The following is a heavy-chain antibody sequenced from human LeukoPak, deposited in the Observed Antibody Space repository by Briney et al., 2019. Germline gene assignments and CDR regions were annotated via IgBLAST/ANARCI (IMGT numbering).Heavy chain of an antibody. Sequence: PSETLSLTCTVSGGSISSSSYYWGWIRQPPGKGLEWIGSIYYSGSTYYNPSLKSRVTISVDTSKNQFSLKLSSVTAADTAVYYCARDDTGVEEERITIPESWLDPWGQGTLVTVSS. V-gene: IGHV4-39*07. CDR3: ARDDTGVEEERITIPESWLDP. D-gene: IGHD3-9*01. CDR1: GGSISSSSYY. J-gene: IGHJ5*02. CDR2: IYYSGST.